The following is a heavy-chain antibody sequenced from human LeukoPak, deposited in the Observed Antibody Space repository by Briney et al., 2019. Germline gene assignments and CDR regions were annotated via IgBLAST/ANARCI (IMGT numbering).Heavy chain of an antibody. J-gene: IGHJ2*01. CDR3: ARDQSSGYYPPTKNYWYFDL. Sequence: SETLSLTCAVYGGSFSGYYWSWIRQPPGKGLEWIGEINHSGSTNYNPSLKSRVTISVDTSKNQFSLKLSSVTAADTAVYYCARDQSSGYYPPTKNYWYFDLWGRGTLVTVSS. CDR1: GGSFSGYY. D-gene: IGHD3-22*01. CDR2: INHSGST. V-gene: IGHV4-34*01.